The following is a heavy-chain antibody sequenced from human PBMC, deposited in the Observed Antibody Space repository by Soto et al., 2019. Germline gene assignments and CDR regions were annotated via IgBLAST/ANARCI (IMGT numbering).Heavy chain of an antibody. V-gene: IGHV4-39*01. CDR1: GGSISSSSYY. CDR3: ARYGSGSYPPDY. CDR2: IYYSGST. Sequence: SETLSLTCTVSGGSISSSSYYWGWIRQPPGKGLEWIGSIYYSGSTYYNPSLKWRVTISVNTSKNQFSLKLSSVTAAESAVYYCARYGSGSYPPDYWGQGTLVTVSS. D-gene: IGHD3-10*01. J-gene: IGHJ4*02.